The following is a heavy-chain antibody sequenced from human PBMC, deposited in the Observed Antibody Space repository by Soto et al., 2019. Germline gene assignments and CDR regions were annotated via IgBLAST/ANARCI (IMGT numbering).Heavy chain of an antibody. Sequence: PGGSLRLSCAASGFTFSSYGMHWVRQAPGKGLEWVAVISYDGSNKYYADSVKGRFTISRDNSKNTLYLQMNSLRAEDTAVYYCAKSLLEGMIVVVIVDYWGQGTLVTVSS. CDR1: GFTFSSYG. CDR2: ISYDGSNK. CDR3: AKSLLEGMIVVVIVDY. J-gene: IGHJ4*02. V-gene: IGHV3-30*18. D-gene: IGHD3-22*01.